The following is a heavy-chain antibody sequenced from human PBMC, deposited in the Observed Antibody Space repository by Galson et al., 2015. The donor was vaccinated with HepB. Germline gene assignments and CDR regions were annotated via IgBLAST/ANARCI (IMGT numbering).Heavy chain of an antibody. CDR1: GYTFSSYS. V-gene: IGHV1-18*01. J-gene: IGHJ5*02. D-gene: IGHD2-15*01. Sequence: SVKVSCKASGYTFSSYSITRVRQAPGQGLEWVGWISPHNRYTTYAQNFQGRVTMTTDTSTTTAYMELRSLRSDDTAVYYCARGALVVAVGATQNNWFDPWGRGTLVTVSS. CDR2: ISPHNRYT. CDR3: ARGALVVAVGATQNNWFDP.